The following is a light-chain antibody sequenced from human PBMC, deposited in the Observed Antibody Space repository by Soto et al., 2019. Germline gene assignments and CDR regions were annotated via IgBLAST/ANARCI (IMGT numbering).Light chain of an antibody. Sequence: EIVLTQSPATLSLSPGDSATLSCRASQSLDSFLAWYQQKPGQPPRLLIYDTSSRATGVPARFSGSGSGTDFTLTISNLEPDDFAVYYCQQRARWITFGQGKRLEIK. J-gene: IGKJ5*01. CDR1: QSLDSF. CDR2: DTS. V-gene: IGKV3-11*01. CDR3: QQRARWIT.